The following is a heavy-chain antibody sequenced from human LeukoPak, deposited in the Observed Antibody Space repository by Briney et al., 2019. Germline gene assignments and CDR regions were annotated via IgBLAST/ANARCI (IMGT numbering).Heavy chain of an antibody. CDR1: GYSFTSYW. D-gene: IGHD6-19*01. V-gene: IGHV5-51*01. Sequence: GESLKISCKGFGYSFTSYWIGWVRQMPGKGLEWMGIIYPGDSDTRYSPSFQGQVTISADKSISTAYLQWSSLKASDTAMYYCARPRYSSGWYFDFWGQGTLVTVSS. CDR2: IYPGDSDT. CDR3: ARPRYSSGWYFDF. J-gene: IGHJ4*02.